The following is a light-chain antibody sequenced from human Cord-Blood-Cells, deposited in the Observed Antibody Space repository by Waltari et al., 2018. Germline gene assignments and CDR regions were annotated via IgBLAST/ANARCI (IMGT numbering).Light chain of an antibody. CDR3: CSYAGSYTWV. J-gene: IGLJ3*02. V-gene: IGLV2-11*01. Sequence: QSALTQPRSVSGSPGQSVTISCTGTISDVGGYNYVSWYQQHPGKAPKLMIYAVSKRPSGVPDRFSGSKSGNTASLTISGLQAEDEADYYCCSYAGSYTWVFGGGTKLTVL. CDR1: ISDVGGYNY. CDR2: AVS.